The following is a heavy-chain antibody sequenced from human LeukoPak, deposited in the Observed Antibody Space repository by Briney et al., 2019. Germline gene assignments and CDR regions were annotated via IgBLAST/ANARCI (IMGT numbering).Heavy chain of an antibody. CDR2: ISGSGGST. D-gene: IGHD1-26*01. CDR1: GFNVNGNY. Sequence: PGGSLRLSCAASGFNVNGNYMNWVRQAPGKGLEWVSAISGSGGSTYYADSVKGRFTISRDNSKNTLYLQMNSLRAEDTAVYYCAKTPPSYSGSYWENFDYWGQGTLVTVSS. V-gene: IGHV3-23*01. CDR3: AKTPPSYSGSYWENFDY. J-gene: IGHJ4*02.